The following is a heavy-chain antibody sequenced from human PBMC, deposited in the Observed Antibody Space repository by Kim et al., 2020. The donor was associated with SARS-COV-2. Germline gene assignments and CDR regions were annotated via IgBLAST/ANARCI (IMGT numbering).Heavy chain of an antibody. J-gene: IGHJ5*02. V-gene: IGHV6-1*01. Sequence: VKSRITINPDTSKNQFSLQLNSVTPEDTAVYYCARGPRTYYDSSGYLFDPWGQGTLVTVSS. D-gene: IGHD3-22*01. CDR3: ARGPRTYYDSSGYLFDP.